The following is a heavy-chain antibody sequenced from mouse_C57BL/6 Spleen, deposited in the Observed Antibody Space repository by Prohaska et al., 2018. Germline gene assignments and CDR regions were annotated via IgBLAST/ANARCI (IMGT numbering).Heavy chain of an antibody. Sequence: EVQLVESGGDLVKPGGSLKLSCAASGFTFSSYGMSWVRQTPDKRLGCVATISSGGSYTYYPDSVKGRFTISRDNAKNTVYLQMSSLKSEDTAMYYCARRGNGNYDFNYWGQGTTLTVSS. V-gene: IGHV5-6*01. J-gene: IGHJ2*01. CDR3: ARRGNGNYDFNY. CDR1: GFTFSSYG. CDR2: ISSGGSYT. D-gene: IGHD2-1*01.